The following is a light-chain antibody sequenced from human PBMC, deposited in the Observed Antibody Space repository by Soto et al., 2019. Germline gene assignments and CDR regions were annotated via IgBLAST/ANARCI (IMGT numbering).Light chain of an antibody. V-gene: IGKV3-20*01. CDR2: DAT. CDR1: QSVTSSY. J-gene: IGKJ1*01. CDR3: HQYGSSPQT. Sequence: EIVLTQSPGTLSLSPGERATLSCRASQSVTSSYLAWYRQKPGQAPRLLIYDATSRATGIPDRFSGSGSGTDFSLTISRLEPEDSAVYYCHQYGSSPQTFGQGTKVEIK.